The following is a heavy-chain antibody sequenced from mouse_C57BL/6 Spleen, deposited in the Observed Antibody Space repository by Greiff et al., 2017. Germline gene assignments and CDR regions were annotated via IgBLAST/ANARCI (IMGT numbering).Heavy chain of an antibody. CDR3: AAQTALDY. V-gene: IGHV1-59*01. CDR2: IDPSDSYT. D-gene: IGHD3-2*01. J-gene: IGHJ2*01. CDR1: GYTFTSYW. Sequence: VQLQQPGAELVRPGTSVKLSCKASGYTFTSYWMHWVKQRPGQGLEWIGVIDPSDSYTNYNQKFKGKATLTVDTSSSTAYMQLSSLTSEDSAVYYCAAQTALDYWGQGTTLTVSS.